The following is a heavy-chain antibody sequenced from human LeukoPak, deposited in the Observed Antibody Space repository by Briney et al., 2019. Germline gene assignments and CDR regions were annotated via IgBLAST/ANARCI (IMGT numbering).Heavy chain of an antibody. CDR1: GFTFSSYA. Sequence: PGGSLRPSCAASGFTFSSYAMSWVRQAPGKGLEWVSAISGSGGSTYYADSVKGRFTISRDNSKNTLYLQMNSLRAEDTAVYYCAKVLGGATSGSVDYWGQGTLVTVSS. V-gene: IGHV3-23*01. D-gene: IGHD1-26*01. CDR2: ISGSGGST. J-gene: IGHJ4*02. CDR3: AKVLGGATSGSVDY.